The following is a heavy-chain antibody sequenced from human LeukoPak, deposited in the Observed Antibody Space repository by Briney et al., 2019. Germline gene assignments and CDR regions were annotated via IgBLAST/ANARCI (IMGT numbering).Heavy chain of an antibody. CDR3: ARDRYSSSGYNWFDP. D-gene: IGHD6-13*01. Sequence: SVKVSCKASGGTFSSYAISWVRQAPGRGLEWMGGIIPIFGTASYAQKFQGRVTITADESTSTAYMELSSLRSEDTAVYYCARDRYSSSGYNWFDPWGQGTLVTVSS. CDR2: IIPIFGTA. V-gene: IGHV1-69*01. CDR1: GGTFSSYA. J-gene: IGHJ5*02.